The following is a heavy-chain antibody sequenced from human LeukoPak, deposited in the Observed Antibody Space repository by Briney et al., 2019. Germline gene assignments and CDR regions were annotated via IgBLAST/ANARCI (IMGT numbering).Heavy chain of an antibody. J-gene: IGHJ3*02. V-gene: IGHV4-59*01. CDR3: AREVAGTYAFDI. CDR2: IYYSGST. CDR1: DGSISNYY. Sequence: PSETLSLTCTVSDGSISNYYWTWIRQPPGKGLEWIGYIYYSGSTNYNPSLKSRVTISVDTSKTQFSLKLSSVTAADTAVYYCAREVAGTYAFDIWGQGTMVTVSS. D-gene: IGHD6-19*01.